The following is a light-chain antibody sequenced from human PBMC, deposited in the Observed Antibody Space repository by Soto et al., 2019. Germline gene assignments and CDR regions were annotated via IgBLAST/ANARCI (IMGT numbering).Light chain of an antibody. V-gene: IGLV2-14*01. Sequence: QSVLCQPASVSGSPGQSITISCTGTSSDVGGFEYVSWYQHQPGKAPKLIIYDVTKRPSEVSNRFSGSKSGNTASLTISGIQAADEADYYCSLYTSENTYVFGTGTKVTDL. CDR1: SSDVGGFEY. J-gene: IGLJ1*01. CDR2: DVT. CDR3: SLYTSENTYV.